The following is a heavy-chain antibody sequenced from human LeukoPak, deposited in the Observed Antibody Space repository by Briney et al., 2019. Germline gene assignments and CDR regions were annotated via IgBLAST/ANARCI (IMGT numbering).Heavy chain of an antibody. D-gene: IGHD3-3*01. Sequence: SETLSLTCTVSGGSISSYYWSWIRQPPGKGLEWIGYIYYSGSTNYNPSLKSRVTISIDTSKNQSSLKLSSVTAADTAVYYCARHGFLEWLSFFDYWGQGTLVTVSS. V-gene: IGHV4-59*08. CDR2: IYYSGST. CDR1: GGSISSYY. CDR3: ARHGFLEWLSFFDY. J-gene: IGHJ4*02.